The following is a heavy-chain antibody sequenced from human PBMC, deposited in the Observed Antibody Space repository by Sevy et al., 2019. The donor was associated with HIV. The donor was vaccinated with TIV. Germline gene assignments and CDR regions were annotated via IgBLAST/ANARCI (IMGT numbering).Heavy chain of an antibody. V-gene: IGHV4-38-2*02. CDR1: GYYISSGYY. CDR3: ARELVGAHLDY. CDR2: IYHSGST. J-gene: IGHJ4*02. D-gene: IGHD1-26*01. Sequence: SETLSLTCAVSGYYISSGYYWGWIRQPPGKGLEWIGSIYHSGSTYYNPSLKSRVTISVDTSKNQFSLKLSSVTAADTAVYYCARELVGAHLDYWGQGTLVTVSS.